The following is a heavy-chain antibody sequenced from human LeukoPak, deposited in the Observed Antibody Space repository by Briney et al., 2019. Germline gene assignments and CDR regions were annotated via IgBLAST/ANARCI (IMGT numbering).Heavy chain of an antibody. Sequence: ASVKVSCKASGYTFTSYGISWVRQAPGQGLEWMGWISAYNGNTNYAQKLQGRVTMTTDTSTSTAYMELRSLRPDDTAVYYCARLSGSYVLNAFDIWGQGTMVTVSS. CDR3: ARLSGSYVLNAFDI. V-gene: IGHV1-18*01. CDR2: ISAYNGNT. CDR1: GYTFTSYG. D-gene: IGHD1-26*01. J-gene: IGHJ3*02.